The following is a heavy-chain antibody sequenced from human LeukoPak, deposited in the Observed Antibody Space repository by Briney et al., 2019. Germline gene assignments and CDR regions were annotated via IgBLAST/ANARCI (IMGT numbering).Heavy chain of an antibody. J-gene: IGHJ4*02. V-gene: IGHV3-23*01. Sequence: GGSLRLSCAASGFPLSGYAMSCVRQAPGKGLEWVSAISGGGVGTYYADSVRGRFTISRDNSNNTLFLQMNSLRGEDTAIYYCAKDHVTSSWYFGFDYWGRGTLVTVSS. D-gene: IGHD6-13*01. CDR1: GFPLSGYA. CDR3: AKDHVTSSWYFGFDY. CDR2: ISGGGVGT.